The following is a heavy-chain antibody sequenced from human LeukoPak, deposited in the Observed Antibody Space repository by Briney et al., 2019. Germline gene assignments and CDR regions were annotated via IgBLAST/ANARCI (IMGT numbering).Heavy chain of an antibody. CDR3: ARGMGPPGDFWSGYPKYYFDY. D-gene: IGHD3-3*01. CDR2: IIPIFGTA. CDR1: GGTFSSYA. V-gene: IGHV1-69*13. Sequence: ASVKVSSKASGGTFSSYAISWVRQAPGQGLEWMGGIIPIFGTANYAQKFQGRVTITADESTSTAYMELSSLRSEDTAVYYCARGMGPPGDFWSGYPKYYFDYWGQGTLVTVSS. J-gene: IGHJ4*02.